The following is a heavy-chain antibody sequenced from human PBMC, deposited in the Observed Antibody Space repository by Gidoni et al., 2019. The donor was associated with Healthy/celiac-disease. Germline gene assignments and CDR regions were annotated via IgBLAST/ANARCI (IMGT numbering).Heavy chain of an antibody. J-gene: IGHJ4*02. CDR1: GFSFSVSA. V-gene: IGHV3-23*01. CDR3: AKPAGSYYYGSGTKAGY. D-gene: IGHD3-10*01. CDR2: SSGRGGST. Sequence: EVQLLESGGGLVQPWWSLRLSCPASGFSFSVSAMSCVRQAPGKGLGWVSASSGRGGSTYYADSVKGRFTISRDNSKNTLYLQMNSLRAEDTAVYYCAKPAGSYYYGSGTKAGYWGQGTLVTVSS.